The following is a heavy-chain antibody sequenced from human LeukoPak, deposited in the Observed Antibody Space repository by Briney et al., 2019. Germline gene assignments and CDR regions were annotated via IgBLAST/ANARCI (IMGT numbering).Heavy chain of an antibody. V-gene: IGHV3-74*01. D-gene: IGHD2-8*02. CDR1: GFTFSSDW. CDR3: ARDYLMVYDAGSFFDY. Sequence: GGSLRLSCAASGFTFSSDWMHWVRQAPGKGLVWVSRISTDGSTTYSADSVKGRFTISRDNTKNTLYLQMNSLRAEDTAVFYCARDYLMVYDAGSFFDYWGQGTLVTVSS. CDR2: ISTDGSTT. J-gene: IGHJ4*02.